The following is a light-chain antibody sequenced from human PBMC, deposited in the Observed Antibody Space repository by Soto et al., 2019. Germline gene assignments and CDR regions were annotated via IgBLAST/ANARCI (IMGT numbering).Light chain of an antibody. J-gene: IGLJ1*01. CDR1: SNDVGGYNY. CDR3: SSYTSSSTRV. Sequence: QSALTQPASVSGSPGQSITISCTGSSNDVGGYNYVSWYQQHPGKAPKLMIYDVSDRPSGVSNRFSGSKSGNTASLPISGLQAEDEADYYCSSYTSSSTRVFGTGTKLTVL. V-gene: IGLV2-14*01. CDR2: DVS.